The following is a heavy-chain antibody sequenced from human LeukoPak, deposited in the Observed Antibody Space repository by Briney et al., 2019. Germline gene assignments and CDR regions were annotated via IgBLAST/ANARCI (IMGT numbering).Heavy chain of an antibody. CDR1: GFTFSSYA. CDR2: TSGSGGST. J-gene: IGHJ6*02. CDR3: ANDPRDYYYGMDV. V-gene: IGHV3-23*01. Sequence: GGSLRLSCAASGFTFSSYAMSWVRQAPGKGLEWVSATSGSGGSTYYADSVKGRFTISRDNSKNTLYLQMNSLRAEDTAVYYCANDPRDYYYGMDVWGQGTTVTVSS.